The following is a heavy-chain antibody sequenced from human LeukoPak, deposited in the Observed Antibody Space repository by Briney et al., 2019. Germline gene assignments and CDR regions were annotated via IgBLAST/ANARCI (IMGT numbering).Heavy chain of an antibody. Sequence: SVKVSCKASGGTFNSYAISWVRQAPGQGLEWMGGIIPIFGTANYAQKFQGRVTITTDESTSTAYMELSRLTFDDTAVYYCAKRYSDSSGADYWGQGTLVTVSS. V-gene: IGHV1-69*05. D-gene: IGHD6-6*01. CDR3: AKRYSDSSGADY. CDR2: IIPIFGTA. J-gene: IGHJ4*02. CDR1: GGTFNSYA.